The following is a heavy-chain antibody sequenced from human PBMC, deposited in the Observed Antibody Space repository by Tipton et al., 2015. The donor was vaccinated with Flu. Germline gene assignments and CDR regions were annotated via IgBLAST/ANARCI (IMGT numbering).Heavy chain of an antibody. CDR2: IYTSGST. V-gene: IGHV4-61*02. Sequence: PSLTCTVSGGSISSGSYYWSWIRQPAGKGLEWIGRIYTSGSTNYNPSLKSRVTISVDTSKNQFSLKLSSVTAADTAVYYCARDRRIGSGSYYQPAYYFDYWGQGTLVTVSS. CDR3: ARDRRIGSGSYYQPAYYFDY. D-gene: IGHD3-10*01. CDR1: GGSISSGSYY. J-gene: IGHJ4*02.